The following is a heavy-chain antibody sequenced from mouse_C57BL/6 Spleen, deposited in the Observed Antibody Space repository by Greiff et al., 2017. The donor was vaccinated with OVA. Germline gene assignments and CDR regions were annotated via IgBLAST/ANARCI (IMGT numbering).Heavy chain of an antibody. J-gene: IGHJ4*01. CDR2: ISNLAYSI. CDR3: ARRDGSYAMDY. CDR1: GFTFSDYG. D-gene: IGHD2-3*01. Sequence: DVKLVESGGGLVQPGGSLKLSCAASGFTFSDYGMAWVRQAPRKGPEWVAFISNLAYSIYYADTVTGRLTISRENAKNTLYLEMSSLRSEDTAMYYCARRDGSYAMDYWGQGTSVTVSS. V-gene: IGHV5-15*04.